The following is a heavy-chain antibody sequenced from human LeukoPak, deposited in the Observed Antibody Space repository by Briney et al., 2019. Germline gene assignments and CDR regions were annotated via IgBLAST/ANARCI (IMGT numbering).Heavy chain of an antibody. CDR3: ARGYSSGWYWFDP. CDR2: IYTSGST. Sequence: SETLSLTCSVSGGPISSSSYYWSWIRQPAGKGLEWIGRIYTSGSTNYNPSLKSRVTISVDTSKNQFSLKLSSVTAADTAVYYCARGYSSGWYWFDPWGQGTLVTVSS. CDR1: GGPISSSSYY. D-gene: IGHD6-19*01. V-gene: IGHV4-61*02. J-gene: IGHJ5*02.